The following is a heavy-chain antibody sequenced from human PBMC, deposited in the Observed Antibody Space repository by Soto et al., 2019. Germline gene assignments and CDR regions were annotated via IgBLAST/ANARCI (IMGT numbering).Heavy chain of an antibody. CDR1: GFTFSTSW. CDR3: TRAGSYRFDY. CDR2: INSDGTTI. D-gene: IGHD1-26*01. J-gene: IGHJ4*02. Sequence: EVQLVESGGDLIQPGGSLRISCAASGFTFSTSWMHWVRQTPGEGLAWVSRINSDGTTINYADSVKGRFTISRDNAKNTLYLQMNSPRADDTAVYYCTRAGSYRFDYWGQGTLVTVSS. V-gene: IGHV3-74*01.